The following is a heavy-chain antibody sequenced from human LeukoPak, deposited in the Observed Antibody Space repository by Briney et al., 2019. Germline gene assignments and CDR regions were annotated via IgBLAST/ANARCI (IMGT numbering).Heavy chain of an antibody. D-gene: IGHD2-21*01. CDR3: ARFALSHCGGGCYQSPLDAFDI. CDR1: GGSFSGYY. J-gene: IGHJ3*02. CDR2: INHSGST. V-gene: IGHV4-34*01. Sequence: SETLSLTCAVYGGSFSGYYWSWIRQPPGKGLEWIGEINHSGSTNYNPSLKSRVTISVDTSKNQFSLKLSSVTAADTAVYYCARFALSHCGGGCYQSPLDAFDIWGQGTMVTVSS.